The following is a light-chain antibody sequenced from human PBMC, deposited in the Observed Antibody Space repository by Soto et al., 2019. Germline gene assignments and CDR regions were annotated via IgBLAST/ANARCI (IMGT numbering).Light chain of an antibody. V-gene: IGKV1-5*01. CDR2: DAS. Sequence: DIQMTQSPSTLSASVGDRVTITCRASQSISSWLAWYQQKPGKAPKLLIFDASSLESRVSSRFSGRGSGTQFTLTISSLQPDDFATYYCQHYNSYSEAFGQGTRLEIK. J-gene: IGKJ5*01. CDR3: QHYNSYSEA. CDR1: QSISSW.